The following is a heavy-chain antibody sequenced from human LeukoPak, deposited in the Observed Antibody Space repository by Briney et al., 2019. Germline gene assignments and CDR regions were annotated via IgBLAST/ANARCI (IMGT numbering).Heavy chain of an antibody. D-gene: IGHD2-21*02. CDR1: GGSFSGYY. CDR2: INHSGST. J-gene: IGHJ2*01. CDR3: ARDSVGAYCGGDCYLGWYFDL. V-gene: IGHV4-34*01. Sequence: PSETLSLTCAVYGGSFSGYYWSWIRQPPGKGLEWIGEINHSGSTNYNPSLKSRVTISVDTSKNQFSLKLSSVTAADTAVYYCARDSVGAYCGGDCYLGWYFDLWGRGTLVTVSS.